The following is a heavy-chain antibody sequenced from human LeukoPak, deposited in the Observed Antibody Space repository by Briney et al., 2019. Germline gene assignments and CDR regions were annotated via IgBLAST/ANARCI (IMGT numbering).Heavy chain of an antibody. CDR3: ARHGAGYYYYYGMDV. Sequence: PSQTLSLTCTVSGGSISSGDYYWSWIRQPPGKGLEWIGYIYYSGSTYYNPSLKSRVTISVDTSKNQFSLKLSSVTAADTAVYYCARHGAGYYYYYGMDVWGQGTTVTVSS. CDR1: GGSISSGDYY. V-gene: IGHV4-30-4*01. CDR2: IYYSGST. D-gene: IGHD6-19*01. J-gene: IGHJ6*02.